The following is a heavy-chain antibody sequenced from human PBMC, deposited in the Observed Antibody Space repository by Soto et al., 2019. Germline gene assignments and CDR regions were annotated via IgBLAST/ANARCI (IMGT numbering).Heavy chain of an antibody. CDR3: ARDPYFTSDAFDI. D-gene: IGHD3-3*01. V-gene: IGHV3-21*01. J-gene: IGHJ3*02. Sequence: EVQLVESGGGLVKPGGSLRLSCAASGFTFSSYSMNWVRQAPGKGLEWVSSISSSSSYIYYADSVKGRFTISRDNAKTSLYLQMNSLRAEDTAVYYCARDPYFTSDAFDIWGQGTMVTVSS. CDR1: GFTFSSYS. CDR2: ISSSSSYI.